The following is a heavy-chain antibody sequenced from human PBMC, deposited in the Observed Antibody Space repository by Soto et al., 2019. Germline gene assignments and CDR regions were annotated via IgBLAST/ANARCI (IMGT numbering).Heavy chain of an antibody. J-gene: IGHJ6*02. D-gene: IGHD3-3*01. CDR3: ARGKTYYDFWSGYYTDYYYGMDV. CDR2: IYSGGST. V-gene: IGHV3-53*01. CDR1: GFTVSSNY. Sequence: VGSLRLSCAASGFTVSSNYMSWVRQAPGKGLEWVSVIYSGGSTYYADSVKGRFTISRDNSKNTLYLQMNSLRAEDTAVYYCARGKTYYDFWSGYYTDYYYGMDVWGQGTTVTVSS.